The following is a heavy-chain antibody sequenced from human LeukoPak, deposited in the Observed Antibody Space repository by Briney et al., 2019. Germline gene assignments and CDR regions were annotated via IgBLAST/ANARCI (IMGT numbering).Heavy chain of an antibody. V-gene: IGHV4-61*02. D-gene: IGHD5-18*01. CDR2: IYTSGST. J-gene: IGHJ4*02. Sequence: SETLSLTCTVSGGSISSGSYYWSWIRQPAGKGLEWIGRIYTSGSTNYNPSLKSRVTISVDTSKNQFSLKLSSVTAADTAVYYCARGSVYGYPFGYWGQGTLVTVSS. CDR1: GGSISSGSYY. CDR3: ARGSVYGYPFGY.